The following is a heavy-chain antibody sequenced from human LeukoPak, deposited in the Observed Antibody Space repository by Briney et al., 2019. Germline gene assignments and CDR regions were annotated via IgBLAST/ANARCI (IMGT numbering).Heavy chain of an antibody. J-gene: IGHJ4*02. D-gene: IGHD5-12*01. CDR3: ATIVATLEIDY. Sequence: GGSLRLSCAASGFTFSSYSMNWVRQAPGKGLEWVSSISSSSSYIYYADSVKGRFTISRDNAKNSLYLQMNSLGAEDTAVYYCATIVATLEIDYWGQGTLVTVSS. CDR2: ISSSSSYI. CDR1: GFTFSSYS. V-gene: IGHV3-21*01.